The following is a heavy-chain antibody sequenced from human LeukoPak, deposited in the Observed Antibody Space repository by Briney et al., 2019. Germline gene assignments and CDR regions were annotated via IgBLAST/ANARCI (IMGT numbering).Heavy chain of an antibody. CDR2: ISSSSTYI. D-gene: IGHD3-3*01. CDR1: GFTFSSYS. V-gene: IGHV3-21*04. J-gene: IGHJ4*02. CDR3: VKDSNYDFWSGYYKGFDN. Sequence: GGSLRLSCAASGFTFSSYSMNWVRQAPGKGLEWVSSISSSSTYIYYADSVKGRFTISRDDAKNSLYLQMNSLRAEDTAFYYCVKDSNYDFWSGYYKGFDNWGQGTLVTVSS.